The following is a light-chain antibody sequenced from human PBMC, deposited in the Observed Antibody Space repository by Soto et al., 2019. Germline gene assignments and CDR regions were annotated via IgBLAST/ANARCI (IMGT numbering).Light chain of an antibody. CDR2: DAS. CDR3: QHYNSYPWT. J-gene: IGKJ1*01. V-gene: IGKV1-5*01. Sequence: DIQMTQSPSTLSASVGDRVTITCRASQSIRNYLAWYQQKPGKAPRLLIYDASRLESGVPSRFSGSGSGTEFTLTISSLQPDDFATYYCQHYNSYPWTFGQGTKVEI. CDR1: QSIRNY.